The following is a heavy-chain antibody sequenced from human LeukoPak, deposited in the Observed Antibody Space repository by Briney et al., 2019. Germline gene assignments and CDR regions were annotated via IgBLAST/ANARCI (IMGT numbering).Heavy chain of an antibody. CDR3: ARGSIYDFWSGYYTDRYNWFDP. J-gene: IGHJ5*02. CDR1: GGTFTSYA. V-gene: IGHV1-69*05. Sequence: SVKVSCKASGGTFTSYAISWVRQAHGQGLEWMGGIIPIFGTANYAQKFQGRVTITRNTSISTAYMEMSSLRSEDTAVYYCARGSIYDFWSGYYTDRYNWFDPWGQGTLVTVSS. D-gene: IGHD3-3*01. CDR2: IIPIFGTA.